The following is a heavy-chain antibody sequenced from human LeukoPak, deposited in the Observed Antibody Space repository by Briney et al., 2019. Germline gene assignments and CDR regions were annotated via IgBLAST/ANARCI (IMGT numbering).Heavy chain of an antibody. J-gene: IGHJ4*02. CDR3: TKERCSSTSCSSDY. V-gene: IGHV3-23*01. D-gene: IGHD2-2*01. CDR2: ISGSGGST. CDR1: GFSFSNYA. Sequence: GGSLRLSCAASGFSFSNYAMSWVRQAPRKGLEWVSAISGSGGSTYHADSVKGRFTISRDNSKNTLYLQMNSLRAEDTAVYYCTKERCSSTSCSSDYWGQGTLVTVTS.